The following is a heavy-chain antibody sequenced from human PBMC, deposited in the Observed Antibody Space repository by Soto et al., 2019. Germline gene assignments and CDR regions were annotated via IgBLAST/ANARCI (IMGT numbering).Heavy chain of an antibody. CDR1: GYAFACCY. CDR3: ARDAPPEDY. V-gene: IGHV1-18*01. Sequence: SAKASCKASGYAFACCYINSLRQATGQGLEWMGWMNPNSGNTNYAQKLQGRVTMTTDTSTSTAYMELRSLRSDDTAVYYCARDAPPEDYWGQGTLVTVYS. J-gene: IGHJ4*02. CDR2: MNPNSGNT.